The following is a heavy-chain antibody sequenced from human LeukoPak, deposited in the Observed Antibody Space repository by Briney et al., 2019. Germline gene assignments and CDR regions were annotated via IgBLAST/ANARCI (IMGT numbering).Heavy chain of an antibody. D-gene: IGHD4-17*01. CDR3: ARDWRGFTVQSAFDV. CDR2: TYYRSRWYS. CDR1: GDSVSSDSAA. J-gene: IGHJ3*01. Sequence: SQTLSLTCAISGDSVSSDSAAWDWIRQSPSRGLEWLGRTYYRSRWYSDYAVSVKRRITIIPDTSKHQFSLQLNSVAPEDTAVYYCARDWRGFTVQSAFDVWGQGTMVTVSS. V-gene: IGHV6-1*01.